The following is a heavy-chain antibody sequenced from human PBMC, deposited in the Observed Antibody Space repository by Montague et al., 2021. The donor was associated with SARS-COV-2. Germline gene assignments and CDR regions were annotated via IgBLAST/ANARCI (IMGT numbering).Heavy chain of an antibody. J-gene: IGHJ3*02. CDR1: GGSISSYY. V-gene: IGHV4-59*07. CDR3: ARRGLGYCSGGSCPNAFDI. CDR2: IYYSGRT. D-gene: IGHD2-15*01. Sequence: SDTLSLTCTVSGGSISSYYWSWIRQPPGKGLEWIGYIYYSGRTNYNPSLKSRVNISVDTSKNQFSLKLSSVTAADTAVYYCARRGLGYCSGGSCPNAFDIWGQGTMVTVSS.